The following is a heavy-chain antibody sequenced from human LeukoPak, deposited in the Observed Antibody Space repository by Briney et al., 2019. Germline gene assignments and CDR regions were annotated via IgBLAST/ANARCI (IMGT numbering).Heavy chain of an antibody. D-gene: IGHD5-12*01. CDR2: IYHSWST. J-gene: IGHJ6*03. CDR1: GYSISIGYY. CDR3: ARGGGYDEYYYYYYYMDV. V-gene: IGHV4-38-2*01. Sequence: SETLSLTCAVSGYSISIGYYWGWIRQPPGKGLEWIGSIYHSWSTYYNPSLKSRVTISVDTSKNQFSLKLSSVTAADTAVYFCARGGGYDEYYYYYYYMDVWGKGTTVTVSS.